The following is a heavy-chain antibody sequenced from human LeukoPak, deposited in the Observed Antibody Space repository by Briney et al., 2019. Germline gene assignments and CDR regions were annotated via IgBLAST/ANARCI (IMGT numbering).Heavy chain of an antibody. CDR1: GFTSSSYA. D-gene: IGHD2/OR15-2a*01. CDR2: LSGSGGST. V-gene: IGHV3-23*01. CDR3: AKRRGLGLLSSSYMDV. Sequence: GGSLRLSCAASGFTSSSYAMSWLRQAPGKGLEWGSALSGSGGSTYYADSVKGRFTSSRDNSKNTLYLQLNSLRAEDTAVYYCAKRRGLGLLSSSYMDVSSKGTTVTVSS. J-gene: IGHJ6*03.